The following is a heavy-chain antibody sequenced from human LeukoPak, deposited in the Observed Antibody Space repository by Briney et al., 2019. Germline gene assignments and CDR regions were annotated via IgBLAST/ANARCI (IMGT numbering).Heavy chain of an antibody. Sequence: GASVKVSCKASGYTFTGYYMHWVRQAPGQGLEWMGWINPNSGGTNYAQKFQGRVTMTRDTSISTAYMELSRLRSDDTAVYYCARPLYSSGTTEDDYWDQGTLVTVSS. CDR2: INPNSGGT. J-gene: IGHJ4*02. CDR1: GYTFTGYY. CDR3: ARPLYSSGTTEDDY. D-gene: IGHD6-19*01. V-gene: IGHV1-2*02.